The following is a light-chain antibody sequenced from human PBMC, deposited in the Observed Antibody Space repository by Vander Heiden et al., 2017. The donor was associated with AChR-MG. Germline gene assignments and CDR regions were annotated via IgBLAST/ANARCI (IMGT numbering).Light chain of an antibody. V-gene: IGLV2-14*01. CDR3: SSHTSSSTLV. CDR1: SSDVGGYNY. J-gene: IGLJ2*01. Sequence: QSALTQPASVSGSPGQSITISCTGTSSDVGGYNYVSWYQQHPGNAPKLMIYDVSNRPSGVSNRFSGSKSGNTASPTISGLQAEDEAEYYCSSHTSSSTLVFGGGTKLTVL. CDR2: DVS.